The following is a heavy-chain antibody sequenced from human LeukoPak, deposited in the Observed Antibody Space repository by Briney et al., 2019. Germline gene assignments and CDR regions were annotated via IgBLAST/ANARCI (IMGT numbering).Heavy chain of an antibody. CDR3: ARDSRHHRFLYWDWFDP. CDR1: GFTFDSYS. Sequence: GGSLRLSCAASGFTFDSYSMNWVRQAPGKGLEWVSSISVGSRYIFYADSVKGRFTISRDNAKNSLYLHMNSLRAEDTAVYYCARDSRHHRFLYWDWFDPWGQGILVTVSS. CDR2: ISVGSRYI. J-gene: IGHJ5*02. V-gene: IGHV3-21*06. D-gene: IGHD2/OR15-2a*01.